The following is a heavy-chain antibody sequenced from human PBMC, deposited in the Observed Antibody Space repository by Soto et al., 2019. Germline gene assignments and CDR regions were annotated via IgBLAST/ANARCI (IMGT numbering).Heavy chain of an antibody. J-gene: IGHJ6*02. CDR2: ISAYNGNT. V-gene: IGHV1-18*01. D-gene: IGHD5-12*01. CDR1: GYTFTNYG. CDR3: ARDRSLVATIYYYYGMDV. Sequence: GASVKVSCKASGYTFTNYGISWVRQAPGQGLEWMGWISAYNGNTNYAQKLQGRVTMTTDTSTSTAYMELRSLRSDDTAVYYCARDRSLVATIYYYYGMDVWGQGTTVTVSS.